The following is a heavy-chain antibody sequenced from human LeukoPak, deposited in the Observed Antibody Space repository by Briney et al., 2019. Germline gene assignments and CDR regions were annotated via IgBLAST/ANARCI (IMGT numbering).Heavy chain of an antibody. CDR3: AKEGARLGTAVSGPFDY. Sequence: PGRSLRLSCAASGFTFSSYGMHWVRQAPGKGLEWVAVISYDGSNKYYADSVKGRFTISRDNAKNSLYVQMNSLRPEDTALYYCAKEGARLGTAVSGPFDYWGQGTLVTVSS. CDR2: ISYDGSNK. CDR1: GFTFSSYG. V-gene: IGHV3-30*18. J-gene: IGHJ4*02. D-gene: IGHD6-13*01.